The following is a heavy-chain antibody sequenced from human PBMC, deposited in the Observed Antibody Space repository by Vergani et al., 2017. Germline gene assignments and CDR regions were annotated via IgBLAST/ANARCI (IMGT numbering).Heavy chain of an antibody. CDR3: ARDTHYYYDSSGYLDI. D-gene: IGHD3-22*01. V-gene: IGHV3-23*01. J-gene: IGHJ3*02. Sequence: EVQLLESGGGLVQPGGSLRLSCAASGFTFSSYAMSWVRQAPGKGLEWVSAISGSGGSTYYADSGKGRFTISRDNSKNTLYLQMNSLRAEDTAVYYCARDTHYYYDSSGYLDIWGQGTMVTVSS. CDR1: GFTFSSYA. CDR2: ISGSGGST.